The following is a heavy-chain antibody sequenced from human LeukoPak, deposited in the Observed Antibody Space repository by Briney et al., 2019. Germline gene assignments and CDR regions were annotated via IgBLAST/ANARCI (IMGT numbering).Heavy chain of an antibody. D-gene: IGHD3-3*01. CDR3: ARGGYYDFWSGYYSYNWFDP. Sequence: GASVKVSCKASGYTFTSYDINWVRQATGQGLEWVGWVNPNSGNTGYAQKFQGRVTMTRNTSISTAYMELSSLRSEDTAVYYCARGGYYDFWSGYYSYNWFDPWGQGTLVTVSS. V-gene: IGHV1-8*01. CDR1: GYTFTSYD. J-gene: IGHJ5*02. CDR2: VNPNSGNT.